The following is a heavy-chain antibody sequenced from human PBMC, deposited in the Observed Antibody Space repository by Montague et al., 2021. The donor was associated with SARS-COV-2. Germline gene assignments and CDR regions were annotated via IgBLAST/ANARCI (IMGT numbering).Heavy chain of an antibody. CDR2: ISWNSDSV. CDR3: AKSVTTDYVRFYGLDV. CDR1: RFTFGDYA. J-gene: IGHJ6*02. V-gene: IGHV3-9*01. D-gene: IGHD3-16*01. Sequence: SLRLSCAASRFTFGDYAMHWVRQAPGKGLEWVSSISWNSDSVDYAASVKGRFTISRDNAKSSLYLQMNSLRPEDTALYYCAKSVTTDYVRFYGLDVWGQGTTVTVSS.